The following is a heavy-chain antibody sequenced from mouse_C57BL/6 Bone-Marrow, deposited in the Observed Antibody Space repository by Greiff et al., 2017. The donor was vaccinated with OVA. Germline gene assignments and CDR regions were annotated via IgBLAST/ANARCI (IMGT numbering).Heavy chain of an antibody. CDR3: ARNGSYGGYYAMDY. J-gene: IGHJ4*01. Sequence: EVMLVESGGGLVQPGGSLKLSCAASGFTFSDYYMYWVRQTPEKRLEWVAYISNGGGSTYYPDTVKGRFTISRDNAKNTLYLQMSRLKSEDTAMYYCARNGSYGGYYAMDYWGQGTSVTVSS. CDR1: GFTFSDYY. CDR2: ISNGGGST. V-gene: IGHV5-12*01. D-gene: IGHD1-2*01.